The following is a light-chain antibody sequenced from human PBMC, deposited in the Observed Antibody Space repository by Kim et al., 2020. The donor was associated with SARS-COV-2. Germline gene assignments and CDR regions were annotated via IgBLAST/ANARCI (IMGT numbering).Light chain of an antibody. J-gene: IGLJ2*01. CDR2: QDS. CDR3: QAWDSSTKVV. CDR1: KLGDKY. Sequence: SYELTQPPSVSVSPGQTASITCSGDKLGDKYACWYQQKPGQSPVLVIYQDSKRPSGIPERFSGSNSGNTATLTISGTQAMDEADYHCQAWDSSTKVVFGG. V-gene: IGLV3-1*01.